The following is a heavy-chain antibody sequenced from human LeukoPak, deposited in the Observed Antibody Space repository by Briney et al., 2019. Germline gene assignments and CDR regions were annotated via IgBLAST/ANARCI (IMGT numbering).Heavy chain of an antibody. V-gene: IGHV3-74*01. CDR1: GFTFSSYW. CDR3: ARGVRIAAAGHDY. CDR2: INCDGSST. Sequence: QPGGSLRLSCAASGFTFSSYWTHWVRQAPGKGLVWVSRINCDGSSTSYADSVKGRFTISRDNAKNTLYLQMNSLRAEDTAVYYCARGVRIAAAGHDYWGQGTLVTVSS. J-gene: IGHJ4*02. D-gene: IGHD6-13*01.